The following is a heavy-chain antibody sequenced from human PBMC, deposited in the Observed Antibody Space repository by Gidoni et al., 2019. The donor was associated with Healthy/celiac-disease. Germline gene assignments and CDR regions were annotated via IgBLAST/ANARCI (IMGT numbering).Heavy chain of an antibody. Sequence: EVQLLESGGGLVQPGGSLRLSCAASGFTFSSYAMSWVRQAPGKGLEWVSAISGRGGSTYYADSVKGRFTISRDNSKDTLYLQMNSLRAEDTAVYYCANPYSGSYHSHAFDIWGQGTMVTVSS. J-gene: IGHJ3*02. V-gene: IGHV3-23*01. CDR1: GFTFSSYA. D-gene: IGHD1-26*01. CDR3: ANPYSGSYHSHAFDI. CDR2: ISGRGGST.